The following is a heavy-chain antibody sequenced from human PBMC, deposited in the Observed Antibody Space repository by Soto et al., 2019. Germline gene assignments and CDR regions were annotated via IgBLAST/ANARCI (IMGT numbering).Heavy chain of an antibody. D-gene: IGHD5-12*01. J-gene: IGHJ4*02. CDR2: VYYRGNA. CDR1: DYSINSDKYY. Sequence: ASGTLFLTCSVSDYSINSDKYYWGWIRQPPGKGLEWIGSVYYRGNAYYNPSLQTRVTISLDKSKSQFSLKLNSVTAADSAVYFCARLEGLATISYYFDFWGPGALVTVSS. V-gene: IGHV4-39*01. CDR3: ARLEGLATISYYFDF.